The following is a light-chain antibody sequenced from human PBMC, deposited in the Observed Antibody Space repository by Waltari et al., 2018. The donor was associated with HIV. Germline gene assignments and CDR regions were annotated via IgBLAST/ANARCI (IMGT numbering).Light chain of an antibody. J-gene: IGKJ4*01. CDR3: QQYATSPT. CDR1: QTVSSSY. Sequence: IVLTQSPGTLSLSPGERGTLSCRASQTVSSSYVAWYQQKGGQAPRLIIYGGSHRATGIPDRFSGSGSGTDFSLTISRVEPEDFALYHCQQYATSPTFGGGTKVEMK. V-gene: IGKV3-20*01. CDR2: GGS.